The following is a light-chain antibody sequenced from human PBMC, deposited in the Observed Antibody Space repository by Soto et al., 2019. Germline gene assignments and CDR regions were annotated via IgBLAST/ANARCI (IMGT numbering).Light chain of an antibody. J-gene: IGLJ1*01. Sequence: QSALTQPASVSGSPGQSVTISCTGASSDVGGYNYVSWYQHHPGRAPKLMIYEVNNRPSGVSNRFSGSKSGNTASLTISGLQAEDEADYYRSSYTSSTTREIFGSGSKVTGL. CDR2: EVN. CDR1: SSDVGGYNY. V-gene: IGLV2-14*01. CDR3: SSYTSSTTREI.